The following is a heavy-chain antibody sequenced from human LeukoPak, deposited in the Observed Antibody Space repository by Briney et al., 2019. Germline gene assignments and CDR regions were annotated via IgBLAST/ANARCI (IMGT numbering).Heavy chain of an antibody. J-gene: IGHJ6*02. D-gene: IGHD3-16*01. V-gene: IGHV4-39*01. Sequence: SETLSLTCTVSGGSISSSSYYWGWIRQPPGKGLEWIGSIYYSGSTYYNPSLKSRVTISVDTSKNQFSLRLNSVTPGDTAVYYCARLYPGGNYYSGVDVWGQGTTVTVSS. CDR1: GGSISSSSYY. CDR3: ARLYPGGNYYSGVDV. CDR2: IYYSGST.